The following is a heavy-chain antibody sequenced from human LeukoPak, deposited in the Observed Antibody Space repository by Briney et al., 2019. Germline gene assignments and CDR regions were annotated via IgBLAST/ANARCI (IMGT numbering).Heavy chain of an antibody. CDR3: ARQAVDILTGYYDAFDI. Sequence: PGESLKISCKGSGYSFTSYWIGWARQMPGKGLEWMGIIYPGDSDTRYSPSFQGQVTISADKSISTAYLQWSSLKASDTAMYYCARQAVDILTGYYDAFDIWGQGTMVTVSS. CDR2: IYPGDSDT. D-gene: IGHD3-9*01. J-gene: IGHJ3*02. V-gene: IGHV5-51*01. CDR1: GYSFTSYW.